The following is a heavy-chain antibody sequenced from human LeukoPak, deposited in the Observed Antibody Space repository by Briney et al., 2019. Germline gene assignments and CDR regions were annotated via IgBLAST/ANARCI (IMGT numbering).Heavy chain of an antibody. D-gene: IGHD5-18*01. J-gene: IGHJ4*02. CDR3: ARSFVDTAMVSHGGFDY. CDR1: GGSISSYY. CDR2: IYYSGST. Sequence: PSETLSLTCTVSGGSISSYYWSWIRQPPGQGLEWIGYIYYSGSTNYNPSLKSRVTISVDTSKNQFSLKLSSVTAADTAVYYCARSFVDTAMVSHGGFDYWGQGTLVTVSS. V-gene: IGHV4-59*01.